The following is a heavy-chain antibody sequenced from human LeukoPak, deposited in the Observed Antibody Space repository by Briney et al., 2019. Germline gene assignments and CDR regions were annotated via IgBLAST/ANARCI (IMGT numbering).Heavy chain of an antibody. D-gene: IGHD3-10*01. J-gene: IGHJ4*02. Sequence: ASVKVSCKASGYTFTSYGISWVRQAPGQGLEWMGWISAYNGNTNYAQKLQGRVTMTTDTSTSTAYMELRSLRSDDTAVYYCARMPMVRGVIPYFDYWGQGTLVTVSS. V-gene: IGHV1-18*01. CDR2: ISAYNGNT. CDR3: ARMPMVRGVIPYFDY. CDR1: GYTFTSYG.